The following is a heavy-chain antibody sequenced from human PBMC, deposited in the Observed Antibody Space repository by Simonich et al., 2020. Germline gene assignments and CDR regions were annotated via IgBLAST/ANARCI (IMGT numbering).Heavy chain of an antibody. Sequence: QLQLQESGPGLVKPSETLSLTCTASGGSICSSCYYWGRNRQPPGKGLEWMGGIYYSGGTYNNPSLKSRGTISGDTSKNQFSLKLSSVTAADTAVYYCARHAGFAFDIWGQGTMVTVSS. D-gene: IGHD6-13*01. V-gene: IGHV4-39*01. CDR1: GGSICSSCYY. CDR3: ARHAGFAFDI. CDR2: IYYSGGT. J-gene: IGHJ3*02.